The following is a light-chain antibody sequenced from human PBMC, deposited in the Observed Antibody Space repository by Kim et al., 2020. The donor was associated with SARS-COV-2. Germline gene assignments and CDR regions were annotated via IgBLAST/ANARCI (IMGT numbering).Light chain of an antibody. CDR3: QAWDRSTAP. Sequence: SCELTQPPSVSVSPGQTASITCSGDKLGDKYARWYQQKPGQSPVMVIYQDSKRPSGIPERFSGSNSGDTAILTISETQAMDEADYYCQAWDRSTAPFGGG. J-gene: IGLJ2*01. CDR2: QDS. CDR1: KLGDKY. V-gene: IGLV3-1*01.